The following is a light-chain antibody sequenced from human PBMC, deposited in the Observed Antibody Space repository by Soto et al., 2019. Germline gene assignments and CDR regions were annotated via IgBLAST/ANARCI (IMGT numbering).Light chain of an antibody. V-gene: IGKV3-15*01. Sequence: EIVMTQSPATRLWSPGERATLSSRASQSISTDLAWYQQKPGQPPRLLIYSASTRATGVPARFTGSGSGSEFTLTISGLQSEDFAVYYCQQGHNWPLTFGQGTRLEI. CDR3: QQGHNWPLT. CDR2: SAS. J-gene: IGKJ2*01. CDR1: QSISTD.